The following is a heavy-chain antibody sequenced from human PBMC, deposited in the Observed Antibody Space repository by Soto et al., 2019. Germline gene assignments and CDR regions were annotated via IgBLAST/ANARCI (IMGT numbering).Heavy chain of an antibody. CDR3: ARGARGRDGYNYYYYYGMDV. V-gene: IGHV3-53*01. CDR1: GFTVSSNY. J-gene: IGHJ6*02. Sequence: GGSLRLSCAASGFTVSSNYMSWVRQAPGKGLEWVSVIYSGGSTYYADSVKGRFTISRDNSKNTLYLQMNSLRAEDTAVYYCARGARGRDGYNYYYYYGMDVWGQGTTVTVSS. CDR2: IYSGGST. D-gene: IGHD2-21*01.